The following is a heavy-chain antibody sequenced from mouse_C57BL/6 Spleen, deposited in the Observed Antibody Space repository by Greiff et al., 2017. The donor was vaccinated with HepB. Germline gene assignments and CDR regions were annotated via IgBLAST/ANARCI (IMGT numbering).Heavy chain of an antibody. Sequence: EVQLVESGGGLVKPGGSLKLSCAASGFTFSSYAMSWVRQTPEKRLEWVATISDGGSYTYYPDNVKGRFTISRDNAKNNLYLQMSHLKSEDTAMYYCARGYSNYFFDYWGQGTTLTVSS. J-gene: IGHJ2*01. CDR1: GFTFSSYA. D-gene: IGHD2-5*01. CDR2: ISDGGSYT. V-gene: IGHV5-4*01. CDR3: ARGYSNYFFDY.